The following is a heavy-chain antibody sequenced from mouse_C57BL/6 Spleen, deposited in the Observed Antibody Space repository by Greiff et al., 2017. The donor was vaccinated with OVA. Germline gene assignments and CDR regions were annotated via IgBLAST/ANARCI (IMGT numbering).Heavy chain of an antibody. CDR3: ARRGFYSAYFDY. V-gene: IGHV1-26*01. CDR2: INPNNGGT. D-gene: IGHD2-12*01. J-gene: IGHJ2*01. CDR1: GYTFTDYY. Sequence: EVQLQQSGPELVKPGASVKISCKASGYTFTDYYMNWVKQSHGKSLEWIGDINPNNGGTSYNQKFKGKATLTVDKSSSTAYMELRSLTSEDSAVYYCARRGFYSAYFDYWGQGTTLTVSS.